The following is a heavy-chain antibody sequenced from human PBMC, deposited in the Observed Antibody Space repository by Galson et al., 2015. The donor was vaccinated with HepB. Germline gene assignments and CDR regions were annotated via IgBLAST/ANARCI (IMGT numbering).Heavy chain of an antibody. Sequence: SLRLSCAASGFTFSSYAMHWVRQAPGKGLEWVAVISYDGSNKYYADSVKGRFTISRDNSKNTLYLQMNSLRAEDTAVYYCARVIGWELLGYFDYWGQGTLVTVSS. V-gene: IGHV3-30-3*01. CDR3: ARVIGWELLGYFDY. CDR1: GFTFSSYA. D-gene: IGHD1-26*01. CDR2: ISYDGSNK. J-gene: IGHJ4*02.